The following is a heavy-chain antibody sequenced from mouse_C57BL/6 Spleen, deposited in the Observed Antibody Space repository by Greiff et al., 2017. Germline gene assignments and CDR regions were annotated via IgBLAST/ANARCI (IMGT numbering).Heavy chain of an antibody. CDR2: ISSGGSYT. D-gene: IGHD1-1*01. J-gene: IGHJ1*03. V-gene: IGHV5-6*01. Sequence: EVMLVESGGDLVKPGGSLKLSCAASGFTFSSYGMSWVRQTPDKRLEWVATISSGGSYTYYPDSVKGRFTISRDNAKNTLYLQMSSLKSEDTAMYYGARDGGNGSSFWYFDVWGTGTTVTVSS. CDR3: ARDGGNGSSFWYFDV. CDR1: GFTFSSYG.